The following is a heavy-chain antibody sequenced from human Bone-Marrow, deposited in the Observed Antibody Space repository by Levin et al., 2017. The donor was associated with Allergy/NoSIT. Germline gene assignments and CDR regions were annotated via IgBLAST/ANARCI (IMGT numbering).Heavy chain of an antibody. CDR2: INHSGST. Sequence: SPTLSLPCAVYGGSFSGSYWSWIRQPPGKGLEWIGEINHSGSTNYNPSLKSRVTISVDTSKNQFSLKLSSVTAADTAVYYCARGLGGYCSGGSCSKPWGQGTLVTVSS. CDR1: GGSFSGSY. V-gene: IGHV4-34*01. D-gene: IGHD2-15*01. CDR3: ARGLGGYCSGGSCSKP. J-gene: IGHJ5*02.